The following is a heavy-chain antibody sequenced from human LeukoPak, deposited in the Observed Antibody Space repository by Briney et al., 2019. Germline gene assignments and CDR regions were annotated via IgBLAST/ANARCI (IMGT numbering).Heavy chain of an antibody. CDR3: ASPGGRSGLAEYFQY. Sequence: ETSETLSLTCAVYGGSVSTYYWSWIRQPPGKGVEWVGEINHSGSTNYNPSLKSRVTISIDTSKNQFSLKLTSVTAADTAVYYCASPGGRSGLAEYFQYWGQGTLVTVSS. CDR2: INHSGST. V-gene: IGHV4-34*01. CDR1: GGSVSTYY. D-gene: IGHD6-19*01. J-gene: IGHJ1*01.